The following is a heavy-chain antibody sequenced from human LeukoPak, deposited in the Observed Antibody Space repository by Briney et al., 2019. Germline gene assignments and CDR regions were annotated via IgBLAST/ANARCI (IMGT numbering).Heavy chain of an antibody. D-gene: IGHD2-2*01. J-gene: IGHJ4*02. CDR3: ARDYLYAFDY. V-gene: IGHV3-48*02. CDR1: GFSFSTYS. Sequence: GGSLRLSCAASGFSFSTYSMNWVRQAPGKGLEWISYISISTSDIYYADSVKGRFTISRDNARNSLYLQMNSLRDEDTAVYYCARDYLYAFDYWGQGTLVTVSS. CDR2: ISISTSDI.